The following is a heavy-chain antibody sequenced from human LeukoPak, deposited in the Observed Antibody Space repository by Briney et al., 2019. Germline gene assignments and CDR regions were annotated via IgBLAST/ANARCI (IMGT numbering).Heavy chain of an antibody. CDR3: ARSRYYDFWSGYPIDY. CDR2: IIPILGIA. D-gene: IGHD3-3*01. Sequence: SVKVSCKASGGTFSSYAISWVRQAPGQGLEWMGRIIPILGIANYAQKFQGRVTITADKSTSTAYMEQSSLRSEDTAVYYCARSRYYDFWSGYPIDYWGQGTLVTVSS. J-gene: IGHJ4*02. CDR1: GGTFSSYA. V-gene: IGHV1-69*04.